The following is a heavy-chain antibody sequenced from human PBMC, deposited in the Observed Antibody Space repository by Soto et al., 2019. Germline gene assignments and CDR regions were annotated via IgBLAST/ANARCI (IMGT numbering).Heavy chain of an antibody. Sequence: GGSLRLSCTASGFTFGDYAMSWFRQAPGKGLEWVGFIRSKAYGGTTEYAASVKGRFTISRDDSKSIAYLQMNSLKTEDTAVYYCANHVLRYFVPGRYGMDVWGQGTTVTVSS. CDR3: ANHVLRYFVPGRYGMDV. V-gene: IGHV3-49*03. D-gene: IGHD3-9*01. CDR2: IRSKAYGGTT. CDR1: GFTFGDYA. J-gene: IGHJ6*02.